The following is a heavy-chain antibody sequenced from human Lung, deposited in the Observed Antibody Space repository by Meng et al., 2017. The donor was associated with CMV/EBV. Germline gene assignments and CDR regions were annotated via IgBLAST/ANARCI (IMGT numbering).Heavy chain of an antibody. J-gene: IGHJ4*02. Sequence: QAQLVAVGGVGKKPGASVKVPRKASGYTLTNYGITWVRQAPGQGLEWMGWISAYNGNTNYAQTLQGRLTMTTDTSTSTAYMELRSLRSDDTAVYYCARVEVGITSGDYWGQGTLVTVSS. CDR1: GYTLTNYG. V-gene: IGHV1-18*01. CDR2: ISAYNGNT. CDR3: ARVEVGITSGDY. D-gene: IGHD1-26*01.